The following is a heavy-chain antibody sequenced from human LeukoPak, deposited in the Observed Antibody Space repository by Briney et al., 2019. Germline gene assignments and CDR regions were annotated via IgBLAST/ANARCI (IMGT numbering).Heavy chain of an antibody. V-gene: IGHV1-3*04. CDR2: INTGNGDT. D-gene: IGHD1-26*01. CDR3: ARDMGSGSLHY. CDR1: GYTFTTYA. Sequence: ASVKVSCKASGYTFTTYAIHWVRQAPGQRLEWLGWINTGNGDTRYSQTFQGRVTIARDTSASTAYMELSSLRPEDTAVYYCARDMGSGSLHYWGQGTLVTVSS. J-gene: IGHJ4*02.